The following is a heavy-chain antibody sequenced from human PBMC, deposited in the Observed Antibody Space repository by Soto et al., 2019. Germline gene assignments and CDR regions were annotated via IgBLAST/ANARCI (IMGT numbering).Heavy chain of an antibody. J-gene: IGHJ2*01. D-gene: IGHD4-17*01. CDR1: GGSISSTNW. CDR3: ARDDSGDDFDL. V-gene: IGHV4-4*02. Sequence: QVQLQESGPGLVEPSGTLSLTCVVSGGSISSTNWWSWVRQPPGKGLEWIGEIYRSGTTNYNPSLKSRVTISGDKSKSPFSLKLSSVTAADTAVYYCARDDSGDDFDLWGRGTLVTVSS. CDR2: IYRSGTT.